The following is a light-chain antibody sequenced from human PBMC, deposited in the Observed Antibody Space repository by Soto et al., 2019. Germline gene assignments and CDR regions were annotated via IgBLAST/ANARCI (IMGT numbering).Light chain of an antibody. J-gene: IGLJ1*01. V-gene: IGLV2-8*01. CDR1: SSDVGSYEF. Sequence: QSVLTQPASVSESPGQSITISCTGTSSDVGSYEFVSWYQQYPGKAPRLIIYEVVQRPSGVPDRFSGSKSGNTASLTVSGLQAADEADYFCKSYAGSNTYVFGSGTKVTVL. CDR2: EVV. CDR3: KSYAGSNTYV.